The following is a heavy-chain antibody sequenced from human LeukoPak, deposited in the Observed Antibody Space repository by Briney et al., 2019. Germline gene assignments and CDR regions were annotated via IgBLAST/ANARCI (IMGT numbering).Heavy chain of an antibody. D-gene: IGHD3-10*01. CDR2: INVGNGHT. J-gene: IGHJ5*02. V-gene: IGHV1-3*03. CDR1: GYIFTNYA. Sequence: ASVTVSYKTSGYIFTNYAMHWVRQAPGQGLELMEWINVGNGHTKYSQDFQGRVTITRETSATSVYMEVRRLRTADMAVYFWARGYYGSSGARWFDPWGQGTLVTVTS. CDR3: ARGYYGSSGARWFDP.